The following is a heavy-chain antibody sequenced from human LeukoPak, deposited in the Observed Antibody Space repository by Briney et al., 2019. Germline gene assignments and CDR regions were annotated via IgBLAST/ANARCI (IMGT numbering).Heavy chain of an antibody. V-gene: IGHV3-33*01. CDR1: GFTFSSYG. D-gene: IGHD6-13*01. CDR3: ARDRKSSSWYGATFDY. Sequence: GGSLRLSCTASGFTFSSYGMHWVRQAPGKGLEWVTVIWYDGSNKYYADSVKGRFTISRDNSKNTLYLQMNSLRAEDTAVYYCARDRKSSSWYGATFDYWGQGTLVTVFS. J-gene: IGHJ4*02. CDR2: IWYDGSNK.